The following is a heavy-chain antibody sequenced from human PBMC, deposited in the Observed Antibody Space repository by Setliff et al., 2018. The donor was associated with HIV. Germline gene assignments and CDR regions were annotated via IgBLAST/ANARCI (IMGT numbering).Heavy chain of an antibody. Sequence: GGSLRLSCAASGFIFSDYWMHWVRQAPGKGLVWVSRINTDGSTSSYADSVKGRFTISRDNAKNTLYLQMNTLRAEDTAVYYCVKELAASGLGYFDSWGRGILVTVSS. CDR1: GFIFSDYW. D-gene: IGHD3-22*01. V-gene: IGHV3-74*01. J-gene: IGHJ4*02. CDR3: VKELAASGLGYFDS. CDR2: INTDGSTS.